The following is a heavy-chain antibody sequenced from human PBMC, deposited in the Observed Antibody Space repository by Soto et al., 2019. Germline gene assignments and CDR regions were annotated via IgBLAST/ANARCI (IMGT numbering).Heavy chain of an antibody. CDR2: IKSKTDGGTT. CDR3: TTDPCPTFSRLGMDV. J-gene: IGHJ6*02. CDR1: GFTFSNAW. V-gene: IGHV3-15*07. Sequence: PGGSLRLSCAASGFTFSNAWMNWVLQAPGKGLEWVGRIKSKTDGGTTDYAAPVKGRFTISRDDSKNTLYLQMNSLKTEDTAVYYCTTDPCPTFSRLGMDVWGQGTTVTVSS.